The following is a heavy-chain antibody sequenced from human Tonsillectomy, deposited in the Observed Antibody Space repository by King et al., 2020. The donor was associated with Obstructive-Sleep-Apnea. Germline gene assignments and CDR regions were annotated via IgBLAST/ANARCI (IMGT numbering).Heavy chain of an antibody. CDR1: GFTFSSYA. CDR2: ISGSGGST. Sequence: VQLLESGGGLVQPGGSLRLSCAASGFTFSSYAMSWVRQAPGKGLEWVSAISGSGGSTYYADSVKGRFTISRDNSKNTLYLQMNSLRAEDTAVNYCAKDPRYYYDSSGYKGAFDIWGQGTMVTVSS. V-gene: IGHV3-23*01. CDR3: AKDPRYYYDSSGYKGAFDI. J-gene: IGHJ3*02. D-gene: IGHD3-22*01.